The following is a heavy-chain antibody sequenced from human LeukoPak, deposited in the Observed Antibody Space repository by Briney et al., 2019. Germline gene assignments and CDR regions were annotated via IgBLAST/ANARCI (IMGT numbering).Heavy chain of an antibody. Sequence: SGGSLRLSCAASGFMFSSNWMSWIRQPPGKGLEWIGSIYYSGSTYYNPSLKSRVTISVDTSKKQFSLKLSSVTAADTAVYYCARFSSGWYSGDYWGQGTLVTVSS. CDR3: ARFSSGWYSGDY. V-gene: IGHV4-39*01. D-gene: IGHD6-19*01. CDR1: GFMFSSNWM. CDR2: IYYSGST. J-gene: IGHJ4*02.